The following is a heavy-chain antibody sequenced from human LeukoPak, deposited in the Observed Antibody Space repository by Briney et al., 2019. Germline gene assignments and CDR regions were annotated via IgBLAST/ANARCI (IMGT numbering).Heavy chain of an antibody. CDR1: GYTVTSYG. V-gene: IGHV1-18*01. CDR3: AELSGGSFTYYYGSGSYYIKAPRTSNWFDP. Sequence: ASVKVSCKATGYTVTSYGISWVRQAPGQGLGWMGWISAYNGKTNYEQKLQGRVTRTTDTSTSTAYREMRSLRSDDTAAVYYSAELSGGSFTYYYGSGSYYIKAPRTSNWFDPWGQGTLVTVSS. CDR2: ISAYNGKT. D-gene: IGHD3-10*01. J-gene: IGHJ5*02.